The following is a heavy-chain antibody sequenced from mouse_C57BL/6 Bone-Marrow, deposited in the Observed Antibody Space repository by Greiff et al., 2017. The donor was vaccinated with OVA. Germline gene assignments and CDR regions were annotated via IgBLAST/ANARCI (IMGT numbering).Heavy chain of an antibody. CDR3: TRSGLYPHWYFDV. CDR2: IYPGNSDP. CDR1: GYTFTSYW. D-gene: IGHD3-1*01. J-gene: IGHJ1*03. V-gene: IGHV1-5*01. Sequence: EVQLQQSGTVLARPGASVKMSCKTSGYTFTSYWMHWVKQRPGQGLEWIGAIYPGNSDPSYNQKFKGKAKLTAVTSASTAYMELSSLTNEDSAVYYCTRSGLYPHWYFDVWGTGTTVTVSS.